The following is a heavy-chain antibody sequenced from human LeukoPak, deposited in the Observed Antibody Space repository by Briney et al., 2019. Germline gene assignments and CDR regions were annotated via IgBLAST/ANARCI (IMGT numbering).Heavy chain of an antibody. J-gene: IGHJ4*02. D-gene: IGHD1-26*01. V-gene: IGHV3-7*01. CDR2: IKQDGSEK. CDR1: GFTFSSYW. Sequence: GGSLRLSCAASGFTFSSYWMSWVRQAPGKGLEWVANIKQDGSEKYYVDSVKGRFTISRDNARNSLYLQMNSLRAEDTAVYYCARDKVVGATYFDYWGQGTLVTVSS. CDR3: ARDKVVGATYFDY.